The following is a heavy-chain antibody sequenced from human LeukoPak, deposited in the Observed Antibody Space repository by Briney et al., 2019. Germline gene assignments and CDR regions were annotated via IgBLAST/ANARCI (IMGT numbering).Heavy chain of an antibody. D-gene: IGHD3-10*02. V-gene: IGHV3-7*01. J-gene: IGHJ6*04. CDR3: AELGITMIGGV. CDR2: IKQDGSEK. Sequence: GGSLRLSCAAYGFTFSSYWMSWVRQAPGKGLEWVAHIKQDGSEKYYADSVKGRFTISRDNAKNSLYLQMNSLRAEDTAVYYCAELGITMIGGVWGKGTTVTISS. CDR1: GFTFSSYW.